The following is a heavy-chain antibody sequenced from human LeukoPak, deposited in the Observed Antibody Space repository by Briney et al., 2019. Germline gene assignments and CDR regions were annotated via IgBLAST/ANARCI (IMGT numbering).Heavy chain of an antibody. Sequence: ASVKVSCKASGYTFTSYGISWVRQAPGQGLEWMGWISAYNGNTNYAQKLQGRVTMTTDTSTSTAYMELRSLRSDDTAVYYRAREKSKYQLPLYYYYYMDVWGKGTTVTVSS. CDR2: ISAYNGNT. D-gene: IGHD2-2*01. J-gene: IGHJ6*03. CDR1: GYTFTSYG. V-gene: IGHV1-18*01. CDR3: AREKSKYQLPLYYYYYMDV.